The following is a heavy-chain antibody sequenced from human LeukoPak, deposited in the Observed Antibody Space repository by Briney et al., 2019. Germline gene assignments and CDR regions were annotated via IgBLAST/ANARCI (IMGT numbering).Heavy chain of an antibody. D-gene: IGHD3-10*01. V-gene: IGHV4-39*01. J-gene: IGHJ4*02. CDR3: ARTGGAHPTWFTYYFDY. CDR2: IYYSGST. CDR1: GDSISSSSYY. Sequence: SETLSLTCTVSGDSISSSSYYWGWIRQPPGKGLECIGSIYYSGSTYYNPSLKSRVTISADTSKNQFFLKLSSVTAADTAVYYCARTGGAHPTWFTYYFDYWGQGTLVTVSS.